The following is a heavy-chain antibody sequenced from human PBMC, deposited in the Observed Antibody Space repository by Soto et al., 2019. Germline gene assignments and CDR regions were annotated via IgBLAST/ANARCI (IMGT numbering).Heavy chain of an antibody. J-gene: IGHJ3*02. D-gene: IGHD3-22*01. CDR3: AARDDSSGYYLGTFDI. CDR1: GYSFTSYW. V-gene: IGHV5-51*01. Sequence: GESLKISCKGSGYSFTSYWIGWVRQMPGKGLEWMGIIYPGDSDTRYSPSFQGQVTISADKSISTAYPQWSSLKASDTAMYYCAARDDSSGYYLGTFDIWGQGTMVTVSS. CDR2: IYPGDSDT.